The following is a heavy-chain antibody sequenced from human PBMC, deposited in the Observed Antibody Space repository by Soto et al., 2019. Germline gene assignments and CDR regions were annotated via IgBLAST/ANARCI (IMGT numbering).Heavy chain of an antibody. CDR3: ARDPAVYCSGGSCYGVHYYGMDV. Sequence: QVQLVQSGAEVKKPGASVKVSCKASGYTFTSYGISWVRQAPGQGLEWMGWISAYNGNTNYAQKLQGRVTMTTDTSTSPAYMGLRSLRSDDTAVYYCARDPAVYCSGGSCYGVHYYGMDVWGQGTTVTVSS. J-gene: IGHJ6*02. V-gene: IGHV1-18*01. CDR2: ISAYNGNT. D-gene: IGHD2-15*01. CDR1: GYTFTSYG.